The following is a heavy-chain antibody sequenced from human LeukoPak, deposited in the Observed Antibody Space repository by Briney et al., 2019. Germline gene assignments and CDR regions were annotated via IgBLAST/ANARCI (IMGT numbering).Heavy chain of an antibody. Sequence: SQTLSLTCTVSGGSISSGSYYWGWIRQPPGKGLEWIGRIYTSGSTNYNPSLKSRVTISVDTSKNPFSRKLSPLPAPDPALYYCARSVVVRASGYDYWGKGTLVT. CDR2: IYTSGST. V-gene: IGHV4-61*02. J-gene: IGHJ4*02. CDR3: ARSVVVRASGYDY. D-gene: IGHD2-2*01. CDR1: GGSISSGSYY.